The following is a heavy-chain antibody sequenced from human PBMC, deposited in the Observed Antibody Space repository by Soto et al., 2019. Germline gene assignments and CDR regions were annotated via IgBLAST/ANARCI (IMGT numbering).Heavy chain of an antibody. CDR2: IIPIFGTA. V-gene: IGHV1-69*06. CDR1: GGTFSSYA. J-gene: IGHJ6*02. D-gene: IGHD3-10*01. Sequence: QVQLVQSGAEVKKPGSSVKVSCKASGGTFSSYAISWVRQAPGQGLEWMGGIIPIFGTANYAQKFQGRVTITADKSTSTAYMELSSLRSEDTAVYYCARDLERECESYYYYYGMDVWGQGTTVTVSS. CDR3: ARDLERECESYYYYYGMDV.